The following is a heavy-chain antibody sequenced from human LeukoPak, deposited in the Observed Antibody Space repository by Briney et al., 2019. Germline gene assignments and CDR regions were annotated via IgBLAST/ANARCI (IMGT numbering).Heavy chain of an antibody. CDR1: GGSINSYY. Sequence: SETLSLTCTVSGGSINSYYWSWIRQPPGKGLEWIGYIYYSGSTNYNPSLKSRVTISVDTSKNQFSLKLSSVAAADTAVYYCARESNLFGVAADAFDIWGQGTMVTVSS. CDR2: IYYSGST. CDR3: ARESNLFGVAADAFDI. D-gene: IGHD3-3*01. J-gene: IGHJ3*02. V-gene: IGHV4-59*01.